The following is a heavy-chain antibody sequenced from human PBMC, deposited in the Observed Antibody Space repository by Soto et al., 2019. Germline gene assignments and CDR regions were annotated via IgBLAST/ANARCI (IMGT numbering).Heavy chain of an antibody. CDR2: INVYNGNT. Sequence: QVQLVQSGGEVKKPGASVKVSCKASGSTFTTYGISWVRQAPGQGLEWMGWINVYNGNTKYAQKVQGRVTMTTDTSTSTAYMELRSLRDDDTAVYYCARGVGSGSYYNQYDWFDPWGQGTLVTVSS. CDR1: GSTFTTYG. D-gene: IGHD3-10*01. CDR3: ARGVGSGSYYNQYDWFDP. V-gene: IGHV1-18*01. J-gene: IGHJ5*02.